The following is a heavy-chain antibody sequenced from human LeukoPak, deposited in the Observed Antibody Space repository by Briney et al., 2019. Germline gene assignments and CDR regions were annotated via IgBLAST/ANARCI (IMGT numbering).Heavy chain of an antibody. D-gene: IGHD2-2*01. CDR2: TYYRSTWYN. J-gene: IGHJ5*02. CDR3: ARRLTQYDCFDP. V-gene: IGHV6-1*01. Sequence: SQTLSLTCAISGDSVSSNSVTWHWIRQSPSRGLEWLGRTYYRSTWYNDYAVSVRGRITVNPDASKNQFSLHLNSVTPEDTAVYYCARRLTQYDCFDPWGQGILVTVSS. CDR1: GDSVSSNSVT.